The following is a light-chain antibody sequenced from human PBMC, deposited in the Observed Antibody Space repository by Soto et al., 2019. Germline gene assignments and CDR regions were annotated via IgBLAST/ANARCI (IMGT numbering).Light chain of an antibody. CDR1: SSNIGSNY. V-gene: IGLV1-47*01. CDR3: ATWDDSLSNYV. Sequence: QSVLTQPTSASGTPGQRVTISCSGSSSNIGSNYVYWYQHLTGTAPKLLIYRNNQRPSGGPDRFSGSKSGTSASLAISGLRSEDEADYYCATWDDSLSNYVFGTGTKVTVL. J-gene: IGLJ1*01. CDR2: RNN.